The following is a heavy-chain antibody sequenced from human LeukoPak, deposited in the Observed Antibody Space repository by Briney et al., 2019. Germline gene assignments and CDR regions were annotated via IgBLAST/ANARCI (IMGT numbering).Heavy chain of an antibody. CDR1: GGSISSGGYY. Sequence: PSETLSLTCTVSGGSISSGGYYWSWIRQPPGKGLEWIGYIYHSGSTHYNPSLKSRVTISVDTSKNQFSLKLSSVTAADTAVYYCARDLYSSSWYSDYWGQGTLVTVSS. J-gene: IGHJ4*02. D-gene: IGHD6-13*01. CDR3: ARDLYSSSWYSDY. CDR2: IYHSGST. V-gene: IGHV4-30-2*01.